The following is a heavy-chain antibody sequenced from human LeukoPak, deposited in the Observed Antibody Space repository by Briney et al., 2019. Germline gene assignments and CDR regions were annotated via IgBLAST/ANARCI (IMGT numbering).Heavy chain of an antibody. CDR3: ARVHDYGDYDGYYYYGMDV. CDR2: IYYSGST. Sequence: PSETLSLTCTVSGGSISSYYWSWIRQPPGKGLEWIGYIYYSGSTNYNPSLKSRVTISLDTSKNQFSLKLSSVTAADTAVYYCARVHDYGDYDGYYYYGMDVWGQGTTVTVSS. CDR1: GGSISSYY. J-gene: IGHJ6*02. V-gene: IGHV4-59*01. D-gene: IGHD4-17*01.